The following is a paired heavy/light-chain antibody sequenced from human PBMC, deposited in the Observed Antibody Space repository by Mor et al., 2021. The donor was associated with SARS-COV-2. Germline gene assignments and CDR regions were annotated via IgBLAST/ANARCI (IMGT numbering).Heavy chain of an antibody. J-gene: IGHJ4*02. D-gene: IGHD6-25*01. CDR1: GFPVSATY. CDR2: IYSAGSA. CDR3: ATDAGYHDHFDY. Sequence: EVQLVESGGNLVQPGGSLRLSCAVSGFPVSATYMYWVRQAPGKGLEWVSVIYSAGSAYSADSVKGRFTMSRDSSKNTVSLQMNNLRVEDTAVYYCATDAGYHDHFDYWGQGILVTVSS. V-gene: IGHV3-53*01.
Light chain of an antibody. J-gene: IGLJ3*02. CDR1: EIGRRS. V-gene: IGLV3-21*02. CDR2: DDS. Sequence: SYVLTQPPSVSVAPGQTARMTCGGNEIGRRSVHWYQQKPGQAPVLVVYDDSDRPSGIPERFSGSNSGNTATLTISRVEAGDEADYYCQVYHGNSDHPSWLFGGGTKLAVL. CDR3: QVYHGNSDHPSWL.